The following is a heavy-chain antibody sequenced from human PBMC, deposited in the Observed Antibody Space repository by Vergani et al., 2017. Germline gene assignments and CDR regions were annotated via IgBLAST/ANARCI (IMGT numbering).Heavy chain of an antibody. CDR2: ISYDGSNK. V-gene: IGHV3-30*03. Sequence: QVQLVESGGGVVQPGRSLRLSCAASGFTFSSYGMHWVRQAPGKGLAWVAVISYDGSNKYYADSVKGRFTISRDNSKNTLYLQMNSLRAEDTAVYYCAPDSSGYWDGYWGQGTLVTVSS. D-gene: IGHD3-22*01. J-gene: IGHJ4*02. CDR3: APDSSGYWDGY. CDR1: GFTFSSYG.